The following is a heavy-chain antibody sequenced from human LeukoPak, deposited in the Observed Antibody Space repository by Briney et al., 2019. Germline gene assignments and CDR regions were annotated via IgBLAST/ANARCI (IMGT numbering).Heavy chain of an antibody. J-gene: IGHJ5*02. CDR3: ARDPDISTNWFDP. D-gene: IGHD3-9*01. V-gene: IGHV1-18*01. CDR1: GYTFISYG. CDR2: ISTYNGNT. Sequence: GASVTVSCTASGYTFISYGISWVRQAPGQGLEWMGWISTYNGNTNYAQKFQGRATMTTDTSTSTAYMELRSLRSDDTAVYYCARDPDISTNWFDPWGQGTLVTVSS.